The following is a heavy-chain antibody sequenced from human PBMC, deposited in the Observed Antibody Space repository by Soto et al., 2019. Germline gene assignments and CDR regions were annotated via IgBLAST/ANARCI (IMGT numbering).Heavy chain of an antibody. V-gene: IGHV3-9*01. J-gene: IGHJ4*02. D-gene: IGHD2-15*01. CDR3: AKASFYCSGGSCFDY. CDR1: GFTFDDYA. Sequence: GGSLRLSCAASGFTFDDYAMHWVRQAPGKGLEWVSGISWNSGSIGYADSVKGRFTISRDNAKNSLYLQMNSLRAEDTALYYCAKASFYCSGGSCFDYWGQGTLVTVSS. CDR2: ISWNSGSI.